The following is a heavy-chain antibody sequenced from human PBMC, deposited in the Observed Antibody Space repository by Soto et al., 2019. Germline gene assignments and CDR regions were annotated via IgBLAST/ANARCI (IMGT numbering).Heavy chain of an antibody. D-gene: IGHD6-13*01. Sequence: QVQLVQTGAEVKKPGASVEVSCKASGYTFTSYDINWVRQASGQGLEWMGWMNPNSGNTGYAQKFQGRVTMTRNTSISTAYMELSSLRSEDRAVYYCARGGTYSSSLGIDYWGQGTLVTVSS. CDR3: ARGGTYSSSLGIDY. V-gene: IGHV1-8*01. CDR2: MNPNSGNT. CDR1: GYTFTSYD. J-gene: IGHJ4*02.